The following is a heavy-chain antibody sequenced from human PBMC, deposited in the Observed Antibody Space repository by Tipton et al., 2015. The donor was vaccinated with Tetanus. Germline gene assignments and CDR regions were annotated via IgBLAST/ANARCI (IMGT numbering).Heavy chain of an antibody. CDR2: ISHSGSA. CDR1: GGSINDYY. V-gene: IGHV4-59*01. J-gene: IGHJ4*02. D-gene: IGHD4-17*01. CDR3: ARSYGDTFLFRLDY. Sequence: TLSLTCTVSGGSINDYYWGWIRQPPGMGLEWIGHISHSGSASYNPSLKSRVTISLDTSKNQFSLTLRSVTAADTAVYYCARSYGDTFLFRLDYWDQGALVTVSS.